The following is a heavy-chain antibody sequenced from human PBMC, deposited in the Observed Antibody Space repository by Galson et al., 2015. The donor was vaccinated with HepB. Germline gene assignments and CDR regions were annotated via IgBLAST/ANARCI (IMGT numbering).Heavy chain of an antibody. Sequence: CAISGDSVSSNGAAWNWIRQSPPGGLEWLGRRYDTSKWYDDYALSVKSRMTISPDTSKNQFSLHLNSVTPEDTSVYYCARDPRIAAPYVFDYWGQGTLVTVSS. CDR2: RYDTSKWYD. D-gene: IGHD6-13*01. J-gene: IGHJ4*02. CDR1: GDSVSSNGAA. V-gene: IGHV6-1*01. CDR3: ARDPRIAAPYVFDY.